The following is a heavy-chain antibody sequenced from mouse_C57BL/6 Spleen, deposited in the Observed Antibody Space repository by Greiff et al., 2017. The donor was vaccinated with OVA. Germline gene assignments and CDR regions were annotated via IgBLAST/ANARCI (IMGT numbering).Heavy chain of an antibody. J-gene: IGHJ1*03. CDR2: IYPRSGNT. CDR1: GYTFTSYG. CDR3: ARPYYDYDVGYFDV. D-gene: IGHD2-4*01. V-gene: IGHV1-81*01. Sequence: VHLVESGAELARPGASVKLSCKASGYTFTSYGISWVKQRTGQGLEWIGEIYPRSGNTYYNEKFKGKATLTADKSSSTAYMELRSLTSEDSAVYFCARPYYDYDVGYFDVWGTGTTVTVSS.